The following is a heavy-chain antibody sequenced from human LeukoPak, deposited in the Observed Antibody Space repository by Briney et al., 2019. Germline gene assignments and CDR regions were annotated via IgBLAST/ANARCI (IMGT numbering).Heavy chain of an antibody. CDR3: ARQTGSGLFILP. CDR1: GDSISSSNSY. V-gene: IGHV4-39*01. J-gene: IGHJ4*02. CDR2: IYYTGNT. Sequence: SETLSLTCSVSGDSISSSNSYWGWIRQPPGKGLEWIGSIYYTGNTYYNASLKSQVSISIDTSKNQFSLRLTSVTAADTAVYYCARQTGSGLFILPGGQGTLVTVSS. D-gene: IGHD3/OR15-3a*01.